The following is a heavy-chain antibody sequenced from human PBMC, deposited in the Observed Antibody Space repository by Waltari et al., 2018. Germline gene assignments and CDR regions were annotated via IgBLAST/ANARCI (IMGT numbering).Heavy chain of an antibody. CDR3: ARVPGRAYYFDY. Sequence: QVQLQQWGAGLLKPSETLSLTCAVYGGSFSGYYWSWIRQPPGKGLEWIGEINHSGSTNYNPSLNSRVTISVDTSKNQFSLKLSSVTAADTAVYYCARVPGRAYYFDYWGQGTLVTVSS. V-gene: IGHV4-34*01. D-gene: IGHD1-26*01. J-gene: IGHJ4*02. CDR1: GGSFSGYY. CDR2: INHSGST.